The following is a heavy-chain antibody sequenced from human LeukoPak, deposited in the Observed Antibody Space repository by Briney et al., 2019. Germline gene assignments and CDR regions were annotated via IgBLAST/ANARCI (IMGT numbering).Heavy chain of an antibody. CDR2: IYPNSGST. Sequence: ASVKVSCKASGYTFTDYYMHWVRQAPGQGLEWMGWIYPNSGSTNYAQNFQGRVTMTRDTSISTAYMGLSRLRSDATAVYFCARGRSDYYLDSWGQGTLVTVSS. CDR3: ARGRSDYYLDS. J-gene: IGHJ4*02. V-gene: IGHV1-2*02. CDR1: GYTFTDYY. D-gene: IGHD3-10*01.